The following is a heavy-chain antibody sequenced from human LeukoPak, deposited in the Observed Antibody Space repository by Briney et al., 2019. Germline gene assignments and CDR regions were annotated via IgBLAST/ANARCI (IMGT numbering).Heavy chain of an antibody. D-gene: IGHD3-10*01. J-gene: IGHJ4*02. CDR3: ATEWFGVSV. V-gene: IGHV1-69*06. Sequence: ASVKVSCKASGGTFSSYAISWVRQAPGQGLEWMGGIIPIFGTANYAQKFQGRVTMTEDTSTDTAYMELSSLRSEDTAVYYCATEWFGVSVWGQGTLVTVSS. CDR2: IIPIFGTA. CDR1: GGTFSSYA.